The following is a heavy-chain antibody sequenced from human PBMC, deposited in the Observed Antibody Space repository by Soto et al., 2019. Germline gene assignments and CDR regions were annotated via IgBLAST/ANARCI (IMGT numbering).Heavy chain of an antibody. Sequence: SVKVSCKASGGTFSSYAISWVRQAPGQGLEWMGGIIPIFGTANYAQKFQGRVTINADESTSTAYMELSSLRSGDTAVYSCARAGRFLEWNSTLYNWFGAWGLGTLVSAPQ. CDR2: IIPIFGTA. V-gene: IGHV1-69*13. CDR1: GGTFSSYA. CDR3: ARAGRFLEWNSTLYNWFGA. J-gene: IGHJ5*02. D-gene: IGHD3-3*01.